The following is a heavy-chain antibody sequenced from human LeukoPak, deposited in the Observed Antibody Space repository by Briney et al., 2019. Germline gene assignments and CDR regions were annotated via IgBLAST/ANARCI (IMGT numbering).Heavy chain of an antibody. CDR2: ISSSGSPI. V-gene: IGHV3-48*03. J-gene: IGHJ4*02. CDR3: ARAFYDFLTGYPAYFDY. Sequence: TGGSLRLSCAASGFTFSSYEMNWVRQAPGKGLEWVSYISSSGSPIYYADSVKGRFTISRDNAKNSLYLQMNSLRAEDTAVYYCARAFYDFLTGYPAYFDYWGQGTLVTVSS. D-gene: IGHD3-9*01. CDR1: GFTFSSYE.